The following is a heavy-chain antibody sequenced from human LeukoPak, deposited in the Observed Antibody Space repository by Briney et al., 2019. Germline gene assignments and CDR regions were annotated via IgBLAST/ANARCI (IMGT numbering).Heavy chain of an antibody. D-gene: IGHD2-2*01. Sequence: SETLSLTCAVYGGSFSGYYWSWIRQPPGKGLEWIGEINHSGSTNYNPSLKSRVTISVDTSKNQFSLKLSSVTAADTAVYYCASLWPYQLSTFDIWGRGTMVTVSS. CDR1: GGSFSGYY. CDR2: INHSGST. CDR3: ASLWPYQLSTFDI. J-gene: IGHJ3*02. V-gene: IGHV4-34*01.